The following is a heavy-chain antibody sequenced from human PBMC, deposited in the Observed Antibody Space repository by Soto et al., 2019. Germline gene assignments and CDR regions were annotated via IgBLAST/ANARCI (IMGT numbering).Heavy chain of an antibody. CDR1: GYTFTSYD. J-gene: IGHJ4*02. D-gene: IGHD3-22*01. CDR2: MNPNSGNT. CDR3: ARGGYYYDSSAYYRPFDY. Sequence: ASVKVSCKASGYTFTSYDINWVRQATGKGLEWMGWMNPNSGNTGYAQKFQGRVTMTRSTSISTAYMELSSLRSEDTAVYYCARGGYYYDSSAYYRPFDYWGQGTLVTVSS. V-gene: IGHV1-8*01.